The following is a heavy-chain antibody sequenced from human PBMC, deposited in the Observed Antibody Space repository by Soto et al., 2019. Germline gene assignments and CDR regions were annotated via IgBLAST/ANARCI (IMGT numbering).Heavy chain of an antibody. V-gene: IGHV4-34*01. CDR2: INHSGST. D-gene: IGHD6-6*01. CDR1: GGSFSGYY. Sequence: QVQLQQWGAGLLKPSETLSLTCAVYGGSFSGYYWSWIRQPPGQGLAWIGEINHSGSTNYNPSLKSRVTISVDTSKNQFSLKLSSVTAADTAVYYCARVRKQLARGYYYYMDVWGKGTTVTVSS. CDR3: ARVRKQLARGYYYYMDV. J-gene: IGHJ6*03.